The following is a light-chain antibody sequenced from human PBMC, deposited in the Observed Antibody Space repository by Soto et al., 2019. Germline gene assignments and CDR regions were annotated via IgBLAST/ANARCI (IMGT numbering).Light chain of an antibody. V-gene: IGKV1-39*01. CDR3: HQTFGKPLVT. CDR2: AAS. Sequence: DMQVAQSPTSLSASRGDRVSIICRASESIRIHLNWYQQKPGKAPRLLIYAASRLQSGVPSRFSGTGSGTDFTLTISSLQPENFAIYYCHQTFGKPLVTFGQGTRLEIK. J-gene: IGKJ5*01. CDR1: ESIRIH.